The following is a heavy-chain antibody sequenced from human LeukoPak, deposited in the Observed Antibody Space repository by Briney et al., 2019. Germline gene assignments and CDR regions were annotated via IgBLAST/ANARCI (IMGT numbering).Heavy chain of an antibody. J-gene: IGHJ5*02. Sequence: SETLSLTCTVSGGSISSYYWSWIRQPPGKGLEWIGYIYYSGSTNYNPSLKSRVTISVDTSKNQFSLKLSSVTAADTAVYYCARGYNYDILTGYYEVDWFDPWGQGTLVTVSS. CDR3: ARGYNYDILTGYYEVDWFDP. CDR2: IYYSGST. CDR1: GGSISSYY. D-gene: IGHD3-9*01. V-gene: IGHV4-59*01.